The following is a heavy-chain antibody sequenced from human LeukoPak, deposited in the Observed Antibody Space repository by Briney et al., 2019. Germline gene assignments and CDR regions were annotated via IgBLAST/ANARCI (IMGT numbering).Heavy chain of an antibody. CDR1: GFTFSSYS. CDR3: ARDVKDGSRSYYPNPFDY. V-gene: IGHV3-21*01. J-gene: IGHJ4*02. Sequence: GGSLRLSCAASGFTFSSYSMNWVRQAPGKGLEWVSSISSSSSYIYYADSVKGRFTISRDNAKNSLYLQMNSLRAEDTAVYYCARDVKDGSRSYYPNPFDYWGQGTLVTVSS. D-gene: IGHD3-10*01. CDR2: ISSSSSYI.